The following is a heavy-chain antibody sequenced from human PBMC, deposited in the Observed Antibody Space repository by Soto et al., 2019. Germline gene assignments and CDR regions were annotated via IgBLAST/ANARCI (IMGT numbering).Heavy chain of an antibody. CDR2: IWYDGSNK. D-gene: IGHD1-1*01. J-gene: IGHJ6*03. CDR3: ARETNWHRNYYYYYYMDV. V-gene: IGHV3-33*01. Sequence: QVQLVESGGGVVQPGRSLRLSCAASGFTFSSYGMHWVRQAPGKGLEWVAVIWYDGSNKYYADSVKGRFTISRDNSKNTLYLQMNSRRSEDRAVYYCARETNWHRNYYYYYYMDVWGKGTTVTVSS. CDR1: GFTFSSYG.